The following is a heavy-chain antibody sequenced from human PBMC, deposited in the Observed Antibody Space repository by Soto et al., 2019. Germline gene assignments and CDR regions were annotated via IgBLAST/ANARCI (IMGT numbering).Heavy chain of an antibody. V-gene: IGHV3-23*01. CDR2: ISGSGDRT. CDR3: VKDDGGYPSTAPH. Sequence: EVQLLESGGGLVKPGGSLRLSCAASGITISNYPMSWVRQAPGKGLDWVSGISGSGDRTYYADSAKGRFTISKDISRNSLSLQLDSRGVEDTAVYFCVKDDGGYPSTAPHWGQGTLVTVSS. D-gene: IGHD3-22*01. CDR1: GITISNYP. J-gene: IGHJ4*02.